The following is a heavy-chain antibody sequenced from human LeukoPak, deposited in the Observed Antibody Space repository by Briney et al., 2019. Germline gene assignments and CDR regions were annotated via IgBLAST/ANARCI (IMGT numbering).Heavy chain of an antibody. Sequence: GGTLRLSCAASGFTFSNYEMNWVRQAPGKGLEWVSDLSSSGGSIYYADSVKGRFTISRDNSKNTLYLQMNSLRAEDTAVYYCANGHQYNALTGYYKVRSHLDYWGQGTLVTVSS. V-gene: IGHV3-23*01. CDR2: LSSSGGSI. CDR1: GFTFSNYE. D-gene: IGHD3-9*01. J-gene: IGHJ4*02. CDR3: ANGHQYNALTGYYKVRSHLDY.